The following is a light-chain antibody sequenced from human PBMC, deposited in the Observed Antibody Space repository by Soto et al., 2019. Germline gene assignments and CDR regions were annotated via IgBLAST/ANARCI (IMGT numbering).Light chain of an antibody. CDR3: SSYTSSSTLGV. CDR1: SSDVGAYNY. J-gene: IGLJ1*01. Sequence: QSVLTQPASVSGSPGQSITISCTGTSSDVGAYNYVSWYQHHPGKAPKLMIYDVSNRPSRVSDRFSGSKSGNTASLTISGLQAEDEADYYCSSYTSSSTLGVFGTGTNVTVL. V-gene: IGLV2-14*03. CDR2: DVS.